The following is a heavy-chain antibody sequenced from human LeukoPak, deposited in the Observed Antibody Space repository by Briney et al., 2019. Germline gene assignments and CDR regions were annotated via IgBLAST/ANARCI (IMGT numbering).Heavy chain of an antibody. D-gene: IGHD3-10*01. CDR3: ARGHYASLYGSGSYEPFDY. Sequence: ASVKVSCKASGYTFTSYGINWVRQATGQGLEWMGWMNPNSGNTGYAQKFQGRVTMTRNTSISTAYMELSSLRSEDTAVYYCARGHYASLYGSGSYEPFDYWGQGTLVTVSS. V-gene: IGHV1-8*02. CDR2: MNPNSGNT. J-gene: IGHJ4*02. CDR1: GYTFTSYG.